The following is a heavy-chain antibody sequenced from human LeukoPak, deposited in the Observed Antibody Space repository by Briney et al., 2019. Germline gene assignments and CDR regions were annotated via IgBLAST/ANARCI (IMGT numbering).Heavy chain of an antibody. CDR1: GFTFDDYA. D-gene: IGHD6-13*01. CDR2: VTWNSGGI. V-gene: IGHV3-9*01. CDR3: ARQASSWSYYFDY. J-gene: IGHJ4*02. Sequence: PGRSLRLSCAASGFTFDDYAMHWVRQAPGKGLEWVSGVTWNSGGIAYADSVKGRFTISRDNAKNSLYLQMNSLRTEDTAVYYCARQASSWSYYFDYWGQGTLVTVSS.